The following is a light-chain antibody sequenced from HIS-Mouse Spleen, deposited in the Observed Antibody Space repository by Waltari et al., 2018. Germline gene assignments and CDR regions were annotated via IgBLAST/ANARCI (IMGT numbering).Light chain of an antibody. CDR1: SSGVVGYNY. CDR2: EVS. V-gene: IGLV2-8*01. J-gene: IGLJ2*01. Sequence: QPALTPPPPAAPSPRQPATISCTATSSGVVGYNYVFWYQQHPGKAPKLMIYEVSKRPSGVPDRFSGSKSGNTASLTVSGLQAEDEADYYCSSYAGSNNLVFGGGTKLTVL. CDR3: SSYAGSNNLV.